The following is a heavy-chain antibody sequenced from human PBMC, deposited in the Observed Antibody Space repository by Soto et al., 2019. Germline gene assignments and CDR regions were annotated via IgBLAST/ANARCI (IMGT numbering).Heavy chain of an antibody. V-gene: IGHV4-34*01. CDR3: ARSFSDYYGTNYYYGMDV. Sequence: SETLSLTCAVYGGSFSGYYWSWIRQPPGKGLEWIGEINHSGSTNYNPPLKSRVTISVDTSKNQFSLKLSSVTAADTAVYYCARSFSDYYGTNYYYGMDVWGQGTTVTVSS. D-gene: IGHD3-10*01. J-gene: IGHJ6*02. CDR1: GGSFSGYY. CDR2: INHSGST.